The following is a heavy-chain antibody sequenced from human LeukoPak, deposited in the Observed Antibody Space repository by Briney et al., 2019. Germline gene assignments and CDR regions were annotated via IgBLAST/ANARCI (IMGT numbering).Heavy chain of an antibody. J-gene: IGHJ3*02. D-gene: IGHD3-16*02. CDR1: GYTFTSYD. Sequence: GASVKFSCKASGYTFTSYDINWVRQATGQGLEWMGYMNPASGNTGYAQKFQGRVTMTTDTSISTAYMELSSLRSEDTAVYYCARVPREIASIWGQGTMVTVSS. V-gene: IGHV1-8*01. CDR2: MNPASGNT. CDR3: ARVPREIASI.